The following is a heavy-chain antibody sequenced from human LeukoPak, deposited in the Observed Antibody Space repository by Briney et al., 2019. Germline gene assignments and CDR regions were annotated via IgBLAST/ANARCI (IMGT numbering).Heavy chain of an antibody. CDR3: ARGRVTIFGVVIPFDY. CDR1: GYSISSGYY. V-gene: IGHV4-38-2*02. Sequence: PSETLSLTCTVSGYSISSGYYWGWIRQPPGKGLEWIGSIYHSGSTNYNPSLKSRVTISVDTSKNQFSLKLSSVTAADTAVYYCARGRVTIFGVVIPFDYWGQGTLVTVSS. D-gene: IGHD3-3*01. CDR2: IYHSGST. J-gene: IGHJ4*02.